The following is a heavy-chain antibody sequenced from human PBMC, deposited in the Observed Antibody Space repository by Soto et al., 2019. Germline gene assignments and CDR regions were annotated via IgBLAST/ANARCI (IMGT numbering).Heavy chain of an antibody. CDR2: INHSGST. CDR1: GGSFSGYY. CDR3: ATRRGRGYSYCSDY. D-gene: IGHD5-18*01. J-gene: IGHJ4*02. Sequence: QVQLQQWGAGLLKPSETLSLTCAVYGGSFSGYYWSWIRQPPGKGLEWIGEINHSGSTNYNPSLKSRVTISVDTSKNQFSLKLSSVTAADTAVYYCATRRGRGYSYCSDYWGQGTLVIVSS. V-gene: IGHV4-34*01.